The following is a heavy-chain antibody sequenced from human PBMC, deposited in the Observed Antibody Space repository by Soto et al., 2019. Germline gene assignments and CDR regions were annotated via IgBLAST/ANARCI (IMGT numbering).Heavy chain of an antibody. CDR3: AKDRGDSNGYPIFDY. Sequence: EVQLLESGGGLAQPGGSLRLSCAASGFTIGSFAMSWVRQAPGKGLEWVSMIRGASGSTYYADSVEGRFTISRDNSKNTLFLLMNSLREEDTAVCYCAKDRGDSNGYPIFDYWGQGTLVTVSS. CDR1: GFTIGSFA. J-gene: IGHJ4*02. V-gene: IGHV3-23*01. D-gene: IGHD3-22*01. CDR2: IRGASGST.